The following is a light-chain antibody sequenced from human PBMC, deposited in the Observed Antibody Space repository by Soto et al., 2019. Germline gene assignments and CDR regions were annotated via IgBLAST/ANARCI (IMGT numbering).Light chain of an antibody. CDR3: CSYAGSYTWV. Sequence: QSALTQPRSVSGSPGQSVTISCTGTSSDVGGYNYVSWYQQHPGKAPKLMIYDVSKRPSGVPDRFSGSKSGNTASLTISGLRAEDEADYYCCSYAGSYTWVFGGGTKLNVL. J-gene: IGLJ2*01. V-gene: IGLV2-11*01. CDR2: DVS. CDR1: SSDVGGYNY.